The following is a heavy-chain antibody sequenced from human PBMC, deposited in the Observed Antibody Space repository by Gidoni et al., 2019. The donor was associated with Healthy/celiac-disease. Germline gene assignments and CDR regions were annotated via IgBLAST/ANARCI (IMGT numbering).Heavy chain of an antibody. CDR1: GGTFSSYA. CDR2: ITPIFGTA. Sequence: QVQLVQSGAEVKKPGSSVQVFCKASGGTFSSYAISRVRQAPGQRLEWMGGITPIFGTANYAQKFQGRVKITADESTSTAYMELSSLRSEDTAVYYCARDLVSCSGGRCYRYYFDYWGQGTLVTVSS. J-gene: IGHJ4*02. D-gene: IGHD2-15*01. CDR3: ARDLVSCSGGRCYRYYFDY. V-gene: IGHV1-69*01.